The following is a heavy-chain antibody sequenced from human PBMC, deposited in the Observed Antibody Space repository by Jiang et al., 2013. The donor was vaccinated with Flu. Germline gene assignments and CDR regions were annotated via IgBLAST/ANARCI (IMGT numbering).Heavy chain of an antibody. J-gene: IGHJ4*02. CDR1: GGSTSSSSYE. CDR3: ARHDRSWYYFDY. Sequence: LLKPSETLALTCTVSGGSTSSSSYEWGWIRQPPGKGLEWIGSMYYSGSTYYNPSLKSRVTISVDTSKNQFSLKLSSVTAADTAVYYCARHDRSWYYFDYWGQGTLVTVSS. CDR2: MYYSGST. V-gene: IGHV4-39*01. D-gene: IGHD6-19*01.